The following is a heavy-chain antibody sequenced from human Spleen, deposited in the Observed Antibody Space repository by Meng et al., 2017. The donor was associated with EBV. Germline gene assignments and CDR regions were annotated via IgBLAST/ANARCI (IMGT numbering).Heavy chain of an antibody. CDR2: INESGST. J-gene: IGHJ4*02. Sequence: VQLEQWGVGLSKPSAPLSLSCAVSGGSLSIYTWSWIRQSPGKGLEWIGQINESGSTNYNPSLKSRVTISVDTSKNQFSLMLTSMTAADTAVYYCARGGVGGYGDRFWGQGTLVTVSS. CDR1: GGSLSIYT. CDR3: ARGGVGGYGDRF. V-gene: IGHV4-34*01. D-gene: IGHD4-17*01.